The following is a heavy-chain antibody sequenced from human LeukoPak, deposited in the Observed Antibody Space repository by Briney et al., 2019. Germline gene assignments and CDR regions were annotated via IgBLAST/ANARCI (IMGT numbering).Heavy chain of an antibody. CDR1: GDSFSSYA. Sequence: GASVKVSCKASGDSFSSYAIPWVRQAPGQGLEWLGSIIPIFGTANYPQKFQGRVTITADILSSTAYIEMTNLTSDDTAVYFCAKQGAARQDYYMDVWGNGTTVSVS. D-gene: IGHD5-18*01. CDR2: IIPIFGTA. CDR3: AKQGAARQDYYMDV. J-gene: IGHJ6*03. V-gene: IGHV1-69*06.